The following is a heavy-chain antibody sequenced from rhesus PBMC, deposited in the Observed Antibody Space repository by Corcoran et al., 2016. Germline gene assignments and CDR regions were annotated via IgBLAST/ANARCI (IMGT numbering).Heavy chain of an antibody. D-gene: IGHD4-23*01. Sequence: EVQLVESGGGLVQPGGSLRLSCAASGFTFSSYGRHWVRQAAGKGLEWVAVISYDGRKKDYADSVKDRFTISRENSKNMLYLQMNNLKLEDTAVYYCARAPYEYSNYDAGLDSWGQGVVVTVSS. V-gene: IGHV3-54*02. CDR2: ISYDGRKK. J-gene: IGHJ6*01. CDR1: GFTFSSYG. CDR3: ARAPYEYSNYDAGLDS.